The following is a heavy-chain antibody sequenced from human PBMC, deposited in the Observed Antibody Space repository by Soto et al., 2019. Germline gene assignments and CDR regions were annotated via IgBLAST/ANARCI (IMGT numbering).Heavy chain of an antibody. D-gene: IGHD3-10*01. CDR2: INTDGSGT. Sequence: GGSLRLSCAASGFTFSTYWMHWVRQAPGKGLVWVSRINTDGSGTSYADSVKDRFTISRDNAKNTLYLQMNSLRAEDTAVYYCAREGVTGDAFDIWGQGTMVT. CDR1: GFTFSTYW. J-gene: IGHJ3*02. CDR3: AREGVTGDAFDI. V-gene: IGHV3-74*01.